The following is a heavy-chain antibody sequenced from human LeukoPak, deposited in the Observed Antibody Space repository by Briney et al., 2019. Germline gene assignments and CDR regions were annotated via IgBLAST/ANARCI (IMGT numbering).Heavy chain of an antibody. J-gene: IGHJ4*02. CDR2: VIDSGKDR. CDR1: GFSFSRNA. CDR3: AKGVVDRGTDC. D-gene: IGHD2-15*01. Sequence: GGSLRLSCAASGFSFSRNAMTWVRQAPGMGLEWVSSVIDSGKDRYYAGSVKGRFTISRDNSKDTLYLQMNSLRVEDTAVYYCAKGVVDRGTDCWGQGALVTVSS. V-gene: IGHV3-23*01.